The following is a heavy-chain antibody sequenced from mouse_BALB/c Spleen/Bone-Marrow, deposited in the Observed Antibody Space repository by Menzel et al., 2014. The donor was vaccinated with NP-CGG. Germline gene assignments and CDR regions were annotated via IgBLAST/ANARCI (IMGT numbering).Heavy chain of an antibody. CDR3: ARPLYDGYYVAY. Sequence: EVQLVESGGGLVQPGGSLKLSCATSGFTFSDYYMYWVRQTPEKRLEWVAYISNGGGSTYYPDTVKGRFTISRDNAKKTLYQQMSRPKDEDTAMYYCARPLYDGYYVAYWGQGTLVTGSA. J-gene: IGHJ3*01. CDR2: ISNGGGST. V-gene: IGHV5-12*02. CDR1: GFTFSDYY. D-gene: IGHD2-3*01.